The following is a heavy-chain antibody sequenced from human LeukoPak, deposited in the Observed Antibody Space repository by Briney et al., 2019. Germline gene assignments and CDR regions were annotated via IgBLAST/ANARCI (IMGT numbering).Heavy chain of an antibody. CDR2: IDTANGNT. CDR3: ARPGASSPGNWFAS. J-gene: IGHJ5*01. CDR1: GYTFTNHA. D-gene: IGHD6-13*01. V-gene: IGHV1-3*04. Sequence: ASVTVSCKASGYTFTNHAMHWVRQAPGQGLEWMGWIDTANGNTKYLQKFQGRVTITRDTSARIVYMELSSLRFEDTAVYYCARPGASSPGNWFASWGQGTLVTVSS.